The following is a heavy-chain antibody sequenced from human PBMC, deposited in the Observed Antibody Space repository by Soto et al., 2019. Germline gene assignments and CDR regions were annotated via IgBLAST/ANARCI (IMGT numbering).Heavy chain of an antibody. Sequence: EVKLVESGGGLVQPGGSLRLSCAASGFTFSNSWMHWVRQAPGKGLVWVSRINSDGSSTSYADSVKGRFTISRDNAKNTMYLQMNSLRAEDTAVYYCASGMVEYSSSGYDYWGQGTLVTVSS. CDR2: INSDGSST. J-gene: IGHJ4*02. V-gene: IGHV3-74*01. CDR1: GFTFSNSW. D-gene: IGHD6-13*01. CDR3: ASGMVEYSSSGYDY.